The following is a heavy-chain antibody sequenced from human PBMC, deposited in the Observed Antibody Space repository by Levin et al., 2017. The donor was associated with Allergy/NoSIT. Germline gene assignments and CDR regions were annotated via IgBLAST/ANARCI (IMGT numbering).Heavy chain of an antibody. J-gene: IGHJ4*02. V-gene: IGHV3-23*01. Sequence: GESLKISCAASGFTFNSYAMTWVRQAPGKGLYWVSSISASGGSTYYADSVKGRFTISRDNSKNTMYLQMNSLRAEDAAVYYCTKGATNRATPFDYWGQGTLVTVSS. D-gene: IGHD5-24*01. CDR3: TKGATNRATPFDY. CDR1: GFTFNSYA. CDR2: ISASGGST.